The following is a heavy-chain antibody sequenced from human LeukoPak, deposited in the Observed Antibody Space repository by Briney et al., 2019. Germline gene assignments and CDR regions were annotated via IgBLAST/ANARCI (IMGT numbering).Heavy chain of an antibody. Sequence: GGSLRLSCVASGNNFITAWMSWVRQAPGKGLEWVGRSKSKNDGGTTDYSAPVKGRFTISRDNSKNTLYLQMNSLRAEDTAVYYCAKNHFWYCSSTSCSMFDYWGQGTLVTVSS. D-gene: IGHD2-2*01. CDR1: GNNFITAW. J-gene: IGHJ4*02. CDR3: AKNHFWYCSSTSCSMFDY. CDR2: SKSKNDGGTT. V-gene: IGHV3-15*01.